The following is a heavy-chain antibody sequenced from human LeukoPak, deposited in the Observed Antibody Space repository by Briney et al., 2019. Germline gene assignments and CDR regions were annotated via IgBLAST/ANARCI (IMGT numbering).Heavy chain of an antibody. J-gene: IGHJ1*01. D-gene: IGHD3-22*01. CDR3: ARRRYYDGSGYLE. CDR2: IYYSGRT. CDR1: GDSVSRSDSY. Sequence: PSETLSLTCSVSGDSVSRSDSYWDWIRQPPGKGLEWIGTIYYSGRTYYSPSLKSRVTMSVDPSNNQFSLNLRYVTAADTAVYYCARRRYYDGSGYLEWGQGTLLSVSS. V-gene: IGHV4-39*01.